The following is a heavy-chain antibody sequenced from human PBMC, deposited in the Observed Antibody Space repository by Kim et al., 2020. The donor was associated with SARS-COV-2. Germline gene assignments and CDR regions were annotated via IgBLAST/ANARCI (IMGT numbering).Heavy chain of an antibody. D-gene: IGHD6-19*01. V-gene: IGHV5-10-1*01. CDR1: GYSFTSYW. Sequence: GESLKISCKGSGYSFTSYWISWVRQMPGKGLEWMGRIDPSDSYTNYSPSFQGHVTISADKSISTAYLQWSSLKASDTAMYYCARHREGNQWLVSVPDYWGQGTLVTVSS. CDR2: IDPSDSYT. CDR3: ARHREGNQWLVSVPDY. J-gene: IGHJ4*02.